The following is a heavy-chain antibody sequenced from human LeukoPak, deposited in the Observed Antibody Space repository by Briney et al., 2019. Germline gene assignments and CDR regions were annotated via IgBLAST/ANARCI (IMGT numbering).Heavy chain of an antibody. CDR2: INPNSGGT. J-gene: IGHJ1*01. CDR3: ARNRLGVGGHGWEN. Sequence: PRASVKVSCKASGYTFTGYYMHWVRQAPGQGLEWMGWINPNSGGTNSAQKFQGRGTMTRDTSIGTAYMELSSLRSDDTAVYYCARNRLGVGGHGWENWGQGTPGTVSS. D-gene: IGHD1-26*01. V-gene: IGHV1-2*02. CDR1: GYTFTGYY.